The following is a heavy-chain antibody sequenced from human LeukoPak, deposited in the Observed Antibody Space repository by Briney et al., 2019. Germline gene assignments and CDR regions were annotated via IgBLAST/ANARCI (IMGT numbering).Heavy chain of an antibody. CDR1: GFSMSVYW. D-gene: IGHD3-22*01. J-gene: IGHJ4*02. V-gene: IGHV3-7*01. CDR3: ARDWGAYYHFFDY. Sequence: GGSLRLSCEAPGFSMSVYWMSWVRQAPGKGLEWVGNIKQDGSERNYVDSVKGRFTISRDNAKKSLYLQMNSLRAEDTAVYYCARDWGAYYHFFDYWGQGTLVTVSS. CDR2: IKQDGSER.